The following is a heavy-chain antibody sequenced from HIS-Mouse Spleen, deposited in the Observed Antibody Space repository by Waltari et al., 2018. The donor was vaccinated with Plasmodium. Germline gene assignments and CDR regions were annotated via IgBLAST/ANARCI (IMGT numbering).Heavy chain of an antibody. Sequence: QVQLQESGPGLVKPSETLSLTCTVSGGSISRYYWRWIRQPPGKGLEWIGYIYYSGSTNYNPSLKSRVTISVDTSKNQFSLKLSSVTAADTAVYYCAREPYDILTGYYDAFDIWGQGTMVTVSS. CDR2: IYYSGST. CDR3: AREPYDILTGYYDAFDI. CDR1: GGSISRYY. D-gene: IGHD3-9*01. V-gene: IGHV4-59*01. J-gene: IGHJ3*02.